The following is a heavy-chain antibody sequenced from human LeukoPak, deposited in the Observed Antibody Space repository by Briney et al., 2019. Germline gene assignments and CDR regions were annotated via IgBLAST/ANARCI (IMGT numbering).Heavy chain of an antibody. V-gene: IGHV5-51*01. D-gene: IGHD3-3*01. CDR2: IYPGDSDT. CDR3: ARRVLDFWSGIEYYFDY. Sequence: PGESLKISCKGSGYSFTSYWIGWVRQMPGKGLEWMGIIYPGDSDTRYSPSFQGQVTISADKSISTAYLQWSSLKASDTAMYYCARRVLDFWSGIEYYFDYWGQGTLVTVSS. CDR1: GYSFTSYW. J-gene: IGHJ4*02.